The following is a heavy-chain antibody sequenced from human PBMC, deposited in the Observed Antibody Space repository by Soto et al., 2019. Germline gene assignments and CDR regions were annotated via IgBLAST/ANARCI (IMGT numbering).Heavy chain of an antibody. CDR3: ARARVYVWGSYRPYYYYGMDV. Sequence: SETLSLTCAVYGGSFSCYYWSWIRQPPGKGLAWIGEINHSGSTNYNPSLKSRVTISVDTSKNQFSLKLRSVTAADTAVYYCARARVYVWGSYRPYYYYGMDVWGQGTTVT. V-gene: IGHV4-34*01. CDR1: GGSFSCYY. D-gene: IGHD3-16*02. CDR2: INHSGST. J-gene: IGHJ6*02.